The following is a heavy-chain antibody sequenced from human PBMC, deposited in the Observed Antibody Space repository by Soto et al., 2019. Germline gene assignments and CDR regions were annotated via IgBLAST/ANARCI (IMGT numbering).Heavy chain of an antibody. CDR1: GGSISSNY. CDR3: ARETSRLVGTH. Sequence: PSETLSLTCTVSGGSISSNYWTWIRQPPGKGLEWIGRIYTSGSTNYNPSLKSRVTMSVDTSKNQFSLKLSSVTAADTAVYYCARETSRLVGTHWGQGTLVTVSS. D-gene: IGHD1-26*01. CDR2: IYTSGST. J-gene: IGHJ4*02. V-gene: IGHV4-4*07.